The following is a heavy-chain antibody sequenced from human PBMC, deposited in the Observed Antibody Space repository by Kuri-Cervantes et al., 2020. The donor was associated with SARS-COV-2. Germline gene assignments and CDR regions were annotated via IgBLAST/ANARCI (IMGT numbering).Heavy chain of an antibody. V-gene: IGHV1-69*05. CDR3: YCAPKEGFDS. CDR2: IIPIFGTA. D-gene: IGHD2-21*01. J-gene: IGHJ4*02. CDR1: GGTFSSYA. Sequence: SVKVSCKASGGTFSSYAISWVRQAPGQGLEWMGGIIPIFGTANYAQKFQGRVTITTDESTSTAYMELSSLRSEDTAIYCCYCAPKEGFDSWGQGTLVTVSS.